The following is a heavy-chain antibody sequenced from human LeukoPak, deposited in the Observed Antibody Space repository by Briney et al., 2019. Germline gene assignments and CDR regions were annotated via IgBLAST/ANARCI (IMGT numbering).Heavy chain of an antibody. CDR1: GFTVSSNY. Sequence: PGGSLRLSCAASGFTVSSNYMNWIRQAPGKGLEWVSVIYSGGSTYYADSVKGRFTISRDKSKNTLYLQMNSLRAEDTAVYYCATGGTIWFGDNTDAFDIWGQGTLVTVSS. V-gene: IGHV3-66*01. CDR2: IYSGGST. CDR3: ATGGTIWFGDNTDAFDI. J-gene: IGHJ3*02. D-gene: IGHD3-10*01.